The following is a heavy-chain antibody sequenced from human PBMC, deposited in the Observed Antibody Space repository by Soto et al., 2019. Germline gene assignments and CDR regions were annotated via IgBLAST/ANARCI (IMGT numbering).Heavy chain of an antibody. Sequence: EVQLVESGGGLVKPGGSLRLSCVASGFTLTTYTMNWVRQAPGMGLEWVSSINGRGNYKYYTDSVEGRFTISRDNAENSLYLHMNSLGAEDTAVYYCAREDGVVGATSAFDYWGQGTLVTVSS. V-gene: IGHV3-21*01. CDR1: GFTLTTYT. J-gene: IGHJ4*02. D-gene: IGHD1-26*01. CDR2: INGRGNYK. CDR3: AREDGVVGATSAFDY.